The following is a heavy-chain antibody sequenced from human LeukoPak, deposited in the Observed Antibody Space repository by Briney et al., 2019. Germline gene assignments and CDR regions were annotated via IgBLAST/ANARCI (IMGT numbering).Heavy chain of an antibody. CDR1: GGTFSSYA. CDR3: ARVKLGRELGGFDI. D-gene: IGHD1-26*01. J-gene: IGHJ3*02. V-gene: IGHV1-69*13. Sequence: SVKVSCKASGGTFSSYAISWVRHAPGQGLEWMGGIIPIFGTANYAQKFQGRVTITADESTSTVYMELSSLRSEDTAVYYCARVKLGRELGGFDIWGQGTMVTVSS. CDR2: IIPIFGTA.